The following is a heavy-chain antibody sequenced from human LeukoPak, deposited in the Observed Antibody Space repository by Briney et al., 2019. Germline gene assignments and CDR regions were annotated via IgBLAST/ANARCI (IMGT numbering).Heavy chain of an antibody. CDR1: EFIFSSAW. CDR3: AKRSADKYYYYLDV. J-gene: IGHJ6*03. CDR2: ISGSGGTT. V-gene: IGHV3-23*01. Sequence: PGGSLRLSCTASEFIFSSAWMSWVRQAPGKGLEWVAAISGSGGTTYYADSVKGRFTISRDNSNNTLFVQMNSLRAEDTAVYYCAKRSADKYYYYLDVWGKGTTVTVSS.